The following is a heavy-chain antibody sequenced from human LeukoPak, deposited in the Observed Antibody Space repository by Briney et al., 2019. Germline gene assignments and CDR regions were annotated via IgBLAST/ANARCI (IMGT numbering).Heavy chain of an antibody. CDR3: ASYDILTGRLFDY. CDR2: ISSSSSYI. J-gene: IGHJ4*02. V-gene: IGHV3-21*01. CDR1: GFTFSDYY. D-gene: IGHD3-9*01. Sequence: GGSLRLSCAASGFTFSDYYMNWVRQAPGKGLEWVSSISSSSSYIYYADSVKGRFTISRDNAKNSLYLQMNSLRAEDTAVYYCASYDILTGRLFDYWGQGTLVTVSS.